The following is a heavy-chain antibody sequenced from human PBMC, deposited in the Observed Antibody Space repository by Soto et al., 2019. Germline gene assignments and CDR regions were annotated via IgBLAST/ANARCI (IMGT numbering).Heavy chain of an antibody. CDR3: VRGRSNDYKSNPPPIFDP. CDR2: IGTLGDK. Sequence: GGSLRLSCAASQFIFDKYDMHWVRQATGKGLEWVSGIGTLGDKYYSASVRGRFTIIRENAKNSVHLQMNALTDGDTGLYYCVRGRSNDYKSNPPPIFDPSGQGTLVTVSS. D-gene: IGHD4-17*01. CDR1: QFIFDKYD. V-gene: IGHV3-13*01. J-gene: IGHJ5*02.